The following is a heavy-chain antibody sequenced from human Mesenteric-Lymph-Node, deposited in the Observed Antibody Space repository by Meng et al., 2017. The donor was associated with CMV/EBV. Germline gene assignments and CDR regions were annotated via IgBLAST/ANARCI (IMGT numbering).Heavy chain of an antibody. J-gene: IGHJ4*02. CDR1: GFTFSSYA. D-gene: IGHD2-15*01. Sequence: GSLRLSCAASGFTFSSYAMHWVRQAPGKGLEWIGEINHSGSTNYNPSLKSRVTISVDTSKNQFSLKLSSVTAADTAVYYCARGDCSGGSCYVDYWGQGTLVTVSS. CDR3: ARGDCSGGSCYVDY. CDR2: INHSGST. V-gene: IGHV4-34*01.